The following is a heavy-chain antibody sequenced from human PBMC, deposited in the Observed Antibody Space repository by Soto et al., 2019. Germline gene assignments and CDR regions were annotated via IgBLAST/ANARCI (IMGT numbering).Heavy chain of an antibody. D-gene: IGHD3-10*01. V-gene: IGHV4-30-2*01. J-gene: IGHJ6*02. CDR3: AVSGRGGLDV. Sequence: QLQLQESGSGLVKPSQKLSLTCTVSGGSINSGGYSWSWIRQPPEKGLEWIGYIYRSGSAYYSPSLQNRVTMSVVTSKNHFSLNLTSVTAAGTAVYYCAVSGRGGLDVWGQGTTVTVSS. CDR1: GGSINSGGYS. CDR2: IYRSGSA.